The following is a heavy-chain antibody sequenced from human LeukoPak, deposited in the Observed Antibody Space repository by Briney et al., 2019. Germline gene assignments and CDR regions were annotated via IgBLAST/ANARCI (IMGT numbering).Heavy chain of an antibody. D-gene: IGHD3-10*01. V-gene: IGHV4-59*08. CDR2: IYYSGTT. CDR1: GGSISSYY. J-gene: IGHJ4*02. CDR3: ARHGFGSWAVDGSGSAELIN. Sequence: SETLSLTCTVSGGSISSYYWSWIRQPPGKGLEWIGYIYYSGTTNYNPSLKSRLTISVDTSKNQFSRKLNSVTAADTAVYYCARHGFGSWAVDGSGSAELINWGQGALVTVSS.